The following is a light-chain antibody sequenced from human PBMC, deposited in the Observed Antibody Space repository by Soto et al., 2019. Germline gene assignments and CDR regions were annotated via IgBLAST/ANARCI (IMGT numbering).Light chain of an antibody. CDR1: QDIRNT. CDR3: QQYNNWPFS. CDR2: AAS. V-gene: IGKV1-6*01. J-gene: IGKJ5*01. Sequence: AIQMTQSPSSLSASVGDRVAISCRASQDIRNTLAWYQQKPGEAPKLLIFAASNLQSGVPSRFSGSGSVTDFTLAITGLQSEDSAVYFCQQYNNWPFSFGQGTRLEIK.